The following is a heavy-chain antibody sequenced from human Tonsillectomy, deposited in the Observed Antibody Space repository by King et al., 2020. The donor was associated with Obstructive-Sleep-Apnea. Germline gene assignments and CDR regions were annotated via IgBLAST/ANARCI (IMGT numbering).Heavy chain of an antibody. CDR2: ISSSTSYI. CDR3: ARGFDYGGNRFDY. Sequence: VQLVESGGGLVKPGGALRLSCAASGFTFRSYSMKWVRQAPGKGLEWVSSISSSTSYIYYADSVKGRFTISRDNAKNSLYLQMNSLRAEDTAVYYCARGFDYGGNRFDYWGQGTLVTVSS. J-gene: IGHJ4*02. CDR1: GFTFRSYS. V-gene: IGHV3-21*01. D-gene: IGHD4-23*01.